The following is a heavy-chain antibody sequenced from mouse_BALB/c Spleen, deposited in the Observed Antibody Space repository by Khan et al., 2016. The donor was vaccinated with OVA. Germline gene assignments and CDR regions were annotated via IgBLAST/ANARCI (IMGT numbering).Heavy chain of an antibody. CDR2: IWDGGSK. J-gene: IGHJ2*01. CDR1: GFSLTSSG. Sequence: VQLQESGPGLVAPSQSLSITCTVSGFSLTSSGVHWVRQPPGKGMEWLGVIWDGGSKNYNSALMSKLSISKDNSKSQVLLKMNRLQTDDTSMYYCARLEDRWGQGTTPTVSA. CDR3: ARLEDR. V-gene: IGHV2-9*02.